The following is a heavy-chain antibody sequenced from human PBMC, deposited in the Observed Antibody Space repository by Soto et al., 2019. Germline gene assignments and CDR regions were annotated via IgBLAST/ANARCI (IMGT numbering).Heavy chain of an antibody. J-gene: IGHJ4*02. CDR1: GGTFSSYA. CDR3: ARGAGYSSSWAKDYFDY. V-gene: IGHV1-69*13. D-gene: IGHD6-13*01. CDR2: IIPIFGTA. Sequence: SVKVSCKASGGTFSSYAISWVRQAPGQGLEWMGGIIPIFGTANYAQKFQGRVTITADESTSTAYXEXXXLRSEDTAVYYCARGAGYSSSWAKDYFDYWGQGTLVTVSS.